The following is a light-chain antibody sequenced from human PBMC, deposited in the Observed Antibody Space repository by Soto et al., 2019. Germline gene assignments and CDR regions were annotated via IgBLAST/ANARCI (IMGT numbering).Light chain of an antibody. CDR1: QSISSY. J-gene: IGKJ1*01. CDR2: AAS. V-gene: IGKV1-39*01. Sequence: IQMTQSASSLSASVGDRVTITCRASQSISSYVNWYQQKPGKAPKLLIYAASNLQSGVPSRFSGSGSGTDFPRTISSLHPEDFATYYCQESFTTPWTFGQGTKVDIK. CDR3: QESFTTPWT.